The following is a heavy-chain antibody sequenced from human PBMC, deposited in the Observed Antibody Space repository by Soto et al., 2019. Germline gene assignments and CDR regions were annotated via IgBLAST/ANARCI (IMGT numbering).Heavy chain of an antibody. CDR1: GGSISSGGYS. CDR2: IYHSGST. D-gene: IGHD1-1*01. J-gene: IGHJ5*02. CDR3: SRDQLEGNSFDP. V-gene: IGHV4-30-2*01. Sequence: QLQLQESGSGLVRPSQTLSLTCAVSGGSISSGGYSWNWIRQPPGKGLEWIGYIYHSGSTLYNPSLKSRVTILVDKSKNQFSLKLSSVTAADTAVYYCSRDQLEGNSFDPWGQGTLVTVSS.